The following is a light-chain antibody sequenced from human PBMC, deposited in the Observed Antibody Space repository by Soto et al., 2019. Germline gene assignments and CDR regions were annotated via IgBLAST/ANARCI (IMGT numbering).Light chain of an antibody. CDR3: QQYDESPLT. Sequence: EKVMTQSPATLSVSPGERATLSCRASQNVKTRLAWYQQKPGQAPRLLIYDAFTRATGIPARFSGSASGTEFTLTISSLQSEDFAVYYCQQYDESPLTSGGVTKADIK. CDR1: QNVKTR. V-gene: IGKV3-15*01. CDR2: DAF. J-gene: IGKJ4*01.